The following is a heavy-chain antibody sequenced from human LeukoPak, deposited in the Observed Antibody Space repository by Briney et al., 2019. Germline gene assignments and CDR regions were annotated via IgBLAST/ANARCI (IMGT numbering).Heavy chain of an antibody. V-gene: IGHV1-2*02. Sequence: ASVKVSCKASGYTFTGYYMHWVRQAPGQGLEWMGWINPNSGGTNYAQKFQGRVTMTRDTSISTVYMELTRLRLDDTAVYYCARGESSDAFDIWGQGTMVTVSS. D-gene: IGHD1-26*01. CDR3: ARGESSDAFDI. CDR2: INPNSGGT. CDR1: GYTFTGYY. J-gene: IGHJ3*02.